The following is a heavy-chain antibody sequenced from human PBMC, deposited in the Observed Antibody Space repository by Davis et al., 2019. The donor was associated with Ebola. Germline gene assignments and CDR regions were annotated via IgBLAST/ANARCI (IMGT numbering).Heavy chain of an antibody. CDR2: VKSDSNT. CDR1: GFTFSSYS. J-gene: IGHJ4*02. Sequence: GESLKIPCAAPGFTFSSYSMTWVRQAPGKGLEWVSVVKSDSNTYYAGSVKGRFTVSRDNSKNTLHLQMNGLRAEDTAVYYCAAEGRSSRPGYWGQGTLVTVSS. V-gene: IGHV3-53*01. D-gene: IGHD3-10*01. CDR3: AAEGRSSRPGY.